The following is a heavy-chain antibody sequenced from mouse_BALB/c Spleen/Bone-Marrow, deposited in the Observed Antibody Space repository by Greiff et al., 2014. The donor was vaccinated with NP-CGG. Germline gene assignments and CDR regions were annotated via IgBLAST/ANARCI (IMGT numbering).Heavy chain of an antibody. V-gene: IGHV5-6-5*01. J-gene: IGHJ3*01. CDR1: GFTFSSYA. Sequence: VQLKESGGGLVKPGGSLKLSCAASGFTFSSYAMSWVRQTPEKRLGWVASISSGGSTYYPDIVKGRFTISRDNARNILYLQMSSLRSEDTAMYYCAREMVTGFAYWGQGTLVTVSA. CDR2: ISSGGST. CDR3: AREMVTGFAY. D-gene: IGHD2-2*01.